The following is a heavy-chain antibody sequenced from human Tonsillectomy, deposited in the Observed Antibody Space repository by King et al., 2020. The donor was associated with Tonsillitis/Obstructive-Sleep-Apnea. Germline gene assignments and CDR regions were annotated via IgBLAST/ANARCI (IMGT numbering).Heavy chain of an antibody. Sequence: VQLQQSGPGLVKPSQTLSLTCAISGDSVSSKSLTWNWIRQSPSRGLEWLGRTYYTSKWYNDYAASVKSRIAINPDASKNQFSLQLNSVTPEETAVYYCARDPHGMRTFDIWGQGTMVTVSS. V-gene: IGHV6-1*01. CDR2: TYYTSKWYN. CDR3: ARDPHGMRTFDI. J-gene: IGHJ3*02. CDR1: GDSVSSKSLT.